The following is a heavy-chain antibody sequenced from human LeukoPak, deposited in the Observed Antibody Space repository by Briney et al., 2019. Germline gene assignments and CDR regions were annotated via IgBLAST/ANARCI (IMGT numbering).Heavy chain of an antibody. CDR1: GGSFSGYY. D-gene: IGHD3-16*01. CDR3: ASLIQNKDDY. V-gene: IGHV4-34*01. Sequence: PSETLSLTCAVYGGSFSGYYWSWIRQPPGKGLEWIGSIYYSGSTYYNPSLKSRVTISVDTSKNQFSLKLSSVTAADTAVYYCASLIQNKDDYWGQGTLVTVSS. CDR2: IYYSGST. J-gene: IGHJ4*02.